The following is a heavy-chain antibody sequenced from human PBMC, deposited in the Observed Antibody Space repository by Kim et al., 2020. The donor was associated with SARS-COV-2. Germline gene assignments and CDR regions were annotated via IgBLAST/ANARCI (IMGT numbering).Heavy chain of an antibody. CDR1: GGSISSSSPY. D-gene: IGHD2-8*01. CDR2: IYTDGST. Sequence: ETLSLTCTVSGGSISSSSPYWVWIRQPPGKGLEFIGYIYTDGSTFFNPSLRSRLTMSQDTSKNQFSLRLSSVTAADTAVFYFTKPRAWANTFDVWGRG. V-gene: IGHV4-39*01. CDR3: TKPRAWANTFDV. J-gene: IGHJ3*01.